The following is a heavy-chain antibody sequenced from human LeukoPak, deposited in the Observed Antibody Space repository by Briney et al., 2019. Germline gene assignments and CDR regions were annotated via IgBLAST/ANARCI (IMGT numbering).Heavy chain of an antibody. CDR2: IYYSGST. V-gene: IGHV4-39*01. J-gene: IGHJ4*02. CDR3: ASHYYYGSGSYYDKWSFDY. Sequence: SETLSLTCTVSGGSISSSSYYWGWIRQPPGKGLEWIGSIYYSGSTYYNPSLKSRFTISVDTSKNQFSLKLSSVTAADTAVYYCASHYYYGSGSYYDKWSFDYWGQGTLVTVSS. CDR1: GGSISSSSYY. D-gene: IGHD3-10*01.